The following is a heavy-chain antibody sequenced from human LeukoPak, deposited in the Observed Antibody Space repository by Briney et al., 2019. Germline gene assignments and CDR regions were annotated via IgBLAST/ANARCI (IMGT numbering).Heavy chain of an antibody. CDR3: ARGPLEYSSSSGLGY. CDR2: IYSGGST. J-gene: IGHJ4*02. D-gene: IGHD6-6*01. V-gene: IGHV3-66*01. CDR1: GFTFSSFS. Sequence: GGSLRLSCAASGFTFSSFSMNWVRQAPGKGLEWVSVIYSGGSTYYADSVKGRFTISRDNSKNTLYLQMNSLRAEDTAVYYCARGPLEYSSSSGLGYWGQGTLVTVSS.